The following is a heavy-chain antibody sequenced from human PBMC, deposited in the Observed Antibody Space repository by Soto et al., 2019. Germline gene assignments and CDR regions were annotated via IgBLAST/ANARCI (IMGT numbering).Heavy chain of an antibody. CDR2: ISSSSSHI. CDR3: ARDVGTTTGAFDM. D-gene: IGHD1-26*01. Sequence: EVQLVESGGGLVKPGGSLRLSCAASGFTFTTYSMNWVRQAPGKGLEWVSSISSSSSHIYYADSVKGRFTFSRDNAKNSLYLQMNSLRAEDTAVYHCARDVGTTTGAFDMWGQGTRVTVSS. CDR1: GFTFTTYS. J-gene: IGHJ3*02. V-gene: IGHV3-21*02.